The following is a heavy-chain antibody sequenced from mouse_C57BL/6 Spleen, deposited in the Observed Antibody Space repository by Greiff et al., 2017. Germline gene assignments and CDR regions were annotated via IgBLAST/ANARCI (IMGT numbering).Heavy chain of an antibody. Sequence: VHLVESGAELVKPGASVKLSCKASGYTFTEYTIHWVKQRSGQGLEWIGWFYPGSGSIKYNEKFKDKATLTADKSSSTVYMELSRLTSEDSAVYFCARHEAYYSNYDAMDYWGQGTSVTVSS. CDR1: GYTFTEYT. CDR3: ARHEAYYSNYDAMDY. D-gene: IGHD2-5*01. V-gene: IGHV1-62-2*01. J-gene: IGHJ4*01. CDR2: FYPGSGSI.